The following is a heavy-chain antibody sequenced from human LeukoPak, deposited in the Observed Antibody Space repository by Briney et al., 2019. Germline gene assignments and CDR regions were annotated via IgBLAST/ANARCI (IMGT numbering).Heavy chain of an antibody. Sequence: GGSLRLSCAASGFTFSSYSMNWVRQAPGKGLEWVSYISSSGSTIYYADSVKGRFTISRDNAKNSLYLQMNSLRAEDTAVYYCARDSGGFRQFDYWGQGTLVTVSS. CDR1: GFTFSSYS. CDR2: ISSSGSTI. CDR3: ARDSGGFRQFDY. D-gene: IGHD3-10*01. J-gene: IGHJ4*02. V-gene: IGHV3-48*04.